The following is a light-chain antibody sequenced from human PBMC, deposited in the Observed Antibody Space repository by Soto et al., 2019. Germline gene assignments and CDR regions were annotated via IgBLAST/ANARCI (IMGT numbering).Light chain of an antibody. Sequence: QSVLTQLPSVSGAPGQKVTISCTRSSSNIGSAYDVHWYQHLPGTAPKLLIYGNNNRPSGVPDRFSGSKSGTSASLAITGLQAEDEAGYYCQSYDSSLSGWVFGGGTKLTVL. CDR2: GNN. J-gene: IGLJ3*02. CDR1: SSNIGSAYD. CDR3: QSYDSSLSGWV. V-gene: IGLV1-40*01.